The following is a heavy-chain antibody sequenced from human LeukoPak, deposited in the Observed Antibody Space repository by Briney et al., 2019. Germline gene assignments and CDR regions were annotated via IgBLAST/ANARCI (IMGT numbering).Heavy chain of an antibody. V-gene: IGHV1-2*02. D-gene: IGHD6-13*01. CDR2: INPNSGGT. J-gene: IGHJ4*02. CDR1: GYTFTGYY. Sequence: ASVKVSCKASGYTFTGYYMHWVRQAPGQGLEWMGWINPNSGGTYYAQKFQGRVTMTTDTSTSTAYMELRSLRSDDTAVYYCARHRSPIAAAGTGGDDYWGQGTLVTVSS. CDR3: ARHRSPIAAAGTGGDDY.